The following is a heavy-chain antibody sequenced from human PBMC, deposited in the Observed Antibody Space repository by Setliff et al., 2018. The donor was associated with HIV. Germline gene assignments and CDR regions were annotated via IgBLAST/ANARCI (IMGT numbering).Heavy chain of an antibody. V-gene: IGHV3-7*01. Sequence: LRLSCAASGFTLSSYWMSWVRQAPRKGLEWVANIKQDGTATNYVDSVKGRFTISRDNAKNSLYLQMNSLRTEDTAVYFCVRDRSDYLDFLTGYYGRDYWGQGTQVTVSS. CDR3: VRDRSDYLDFLTGYYGRDY. D-gene: IGHD3-9*01. CDR2: IKQDGTAT. J-gene: IGHJ4*02. CDR1: GFTLSSYW.